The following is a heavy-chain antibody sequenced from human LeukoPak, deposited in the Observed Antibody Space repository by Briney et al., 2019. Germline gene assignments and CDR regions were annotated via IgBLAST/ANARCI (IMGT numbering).Heavy chain of an antibody. CDR3: ARAHSSSAYYYDSSDPFDY. CDR1: GYTFTGYY. Sequence: ASVKVSCKASGYTFTGYYMHWVRQAPGQGLEWMGRINPNSGGTNYAQKFQGRVTMTRDTSTSTVYMELSSLRSEDTAVYYCARAHSSSAYYYDSSDPFDYWGQGTLVTVSS. D-gene: IGHD3-22*01. J-gene: IGHJ4*02. V-gene: IGHV1-2*06. CDR2: INPNSGGT.